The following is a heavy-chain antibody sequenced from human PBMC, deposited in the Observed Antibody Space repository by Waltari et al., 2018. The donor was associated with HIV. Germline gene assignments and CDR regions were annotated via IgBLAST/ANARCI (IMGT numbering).Heavy chain of an antibody. CDR1: GFTLSNYA. Sequence: EVHLVESGGGLVQPGGSLRLSCAASGFTLSNYAMNWVRQAPGKGLEWVAYISSGSETIYYADSVKGRFTISRDNAKNSLYLQMNSLRDEDTAVYYCARALDGGDCFDYWGQGTLLTVSS. V-gene: IGHV3-48*02. CDR3: ARALDGGDCFDY. J-gene: IGHJ4*02. CDR2: ISSGSETI. D-gene: IGHD2-21*01.